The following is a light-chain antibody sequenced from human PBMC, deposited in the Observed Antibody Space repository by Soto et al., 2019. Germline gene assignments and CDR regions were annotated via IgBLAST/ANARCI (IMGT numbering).Light chain of an antibody. V-gene: IGLV3-21*02. J-gene: IGLJ1*01. CDR3: RGWYSSSDHYV. Sequence: SYELTQPPSVSVAPGQTARITCGGNNIGSESVHWYQQKPRQAPVLVVCDDADRPTGIPAGFSCSNSWNTATLTIRRVDAGDDAAYYCRGWYSSSDHYVFGAGTKLTVL. CDR1: NIGSES. CDR2: DDA.